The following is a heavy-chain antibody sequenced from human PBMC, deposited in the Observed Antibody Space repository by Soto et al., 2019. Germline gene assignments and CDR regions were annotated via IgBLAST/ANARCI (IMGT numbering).Heavy chain of an antibody. J-gene: IGHJ4*02. CDR2: TSAYNGNT. CDR3: AREGRRGGPSGY. D-gene: IGHD1-1*01. V-gene: IGHV1-18*04. CDR1: GYTFTSYG. Sequence: ASVKVSCKASGYTFTSYGISCVRQAPGQGLEWMGWTSAYNGNTSYAQKLQGRVTMTTDTSTSTAYMELRSLRSDDTAVYYCAREGRRGGPSGYWGQGTLVTVSS.